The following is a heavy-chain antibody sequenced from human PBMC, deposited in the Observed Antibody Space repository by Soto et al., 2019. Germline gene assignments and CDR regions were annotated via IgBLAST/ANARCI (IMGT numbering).Heavy chain of an antibody. D-gene: IGHD2-21*02. Sequence: SETLSLTCTVSGGSISGYYWSWIRQPPGKGLEWIGYMYNTGSTVYNPSFKSRVTISVDTSKNQFSLKLNSVTAADAAVYYCARDLWGYCGTDCYPLDVWGQGTTVTVSS. CDR2: MYNTGST. J-gene: IGHJ6*02. CDR1: GGSISGYY. CDR3: ARDLWGYCGTDCYPLDV. V-gene: IGHV4-59*01.